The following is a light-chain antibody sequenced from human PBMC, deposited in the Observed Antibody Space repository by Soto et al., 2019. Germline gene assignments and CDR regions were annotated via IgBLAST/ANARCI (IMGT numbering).Light chain of an antibody. CDR2: SDD. CDR1: SSKIGSNL. Sequence: QSVLTQPPSVSATPGQRVTISCSGSSSKIGSNLLNWYQQVPGTAPKLLIYSDDQRPSGVPDRFSGSKSGTSASLAISGLQSEDEADYYCAAWDDTLNGVLFGGGTKLTVL. J-gene: IGLJ2*01. V-gene: IGLV1-44*01. CDR3: AAWDDTLNGVL.